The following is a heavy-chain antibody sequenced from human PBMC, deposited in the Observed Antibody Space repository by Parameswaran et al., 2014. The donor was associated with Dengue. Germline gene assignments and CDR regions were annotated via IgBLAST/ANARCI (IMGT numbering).Heavy chain of an antibody. CDR3: ARCPPLTGYPGDYYYYGMDV. Sequence: ASETLSLTCAVYGGSFSGYYWSWIRQPPGKGLEWIGEINHSGSTNYNPSLKSRVTISVDTSKNQFSLKLSSVTAADTAVYYCARCPPLTGYPGDYYYYGMDVWGQGTTVTVSS. D-gene: IGHD3-16*02. CDR2: INHSGST. CDR1: GGSFSGYY. V-gene: IGHV4-34*01. J-gene: IGHJ6*02.